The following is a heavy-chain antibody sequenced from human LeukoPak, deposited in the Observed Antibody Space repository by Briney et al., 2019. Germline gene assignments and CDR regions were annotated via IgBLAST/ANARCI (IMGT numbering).Heavy chain of an antibody. CDR3: ARHLSGITGYTYGRGIDY. J-gene: IGHJ4*02. D-gene: IGHD5-18*01. V-gene: IGHV3-7*01. CDR1: GFTFSSYW. CDR2: IKKDGSEK. Sequence: GGTLRLSCAASGFTFSSYWMSWVRQAPGKGLEWVANIKKDGSEKYYVDSVKGRFTISRDNAKKSLYLQMNSLGAEDTAVYYCARHLSGITGYTYGRGIDYWGQGTLLAVSS.